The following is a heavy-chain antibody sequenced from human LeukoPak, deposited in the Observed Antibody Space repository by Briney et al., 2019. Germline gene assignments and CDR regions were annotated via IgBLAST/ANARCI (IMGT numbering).Heavy chain of an antibody. J-gene: IGHJ4*02. CDR3: ARERDYAVDY. V-gene: IGHV3-23*01. CDR1: GFTFSSYA. CDR2: ISGSGDST. D-gene: IGHD4-17*01. Sequence: GGSLRLSCAASGFTFSSYAMSWVRQAPGKGLEWVSAISGSGDSTYYADSVKGRFTISRDNSKNSLYLQMNSLRAEDTAVYYCARERDYAVDYWGQGTLVTVSS.